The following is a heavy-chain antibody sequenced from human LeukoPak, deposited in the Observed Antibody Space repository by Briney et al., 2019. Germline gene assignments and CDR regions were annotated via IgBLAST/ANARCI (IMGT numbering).Heavy chain of an antibody. CDR2: INHSGST. D-gene: IGHD3-10*01. CDR3: AGGKTYYYGSGSSDFDY. Sequence: SETLSLTCAVYGGSFSGYYWSWIRQPPGKGLEWIGDINHSGSTNYNPSLKSRVTISVDTSKNQFSLKLSSVTAADTAVYYCAGGKTYYYGSGSSDFDYWGQGTLVTVSS. V-gene: IGHV4-34*01. J-gene: IGHJ4*02. CDR1: GGSFSGYY.